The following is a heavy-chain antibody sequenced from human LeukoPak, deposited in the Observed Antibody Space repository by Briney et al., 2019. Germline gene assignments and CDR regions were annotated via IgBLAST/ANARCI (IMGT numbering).Heavy chain of an antibody. Sequence: GGSLRLSCAASGFTFSSYGMHWVRQAPGKGLEWLAFIRYDGSNTYHADSVKGRFTVSRDDSKNTLYLQMNSLRGDDTAVYYCAKDGTSYYYIYYWGQGTLVTVSS. V-gene: IGHV3-30*02. D-gene: IGHD2/OR15-2a*01. CDR3: AKDGTSYYYIYY. J-gene: IGHJ4*02. CDR2: IRYDGSNT. CDR1: GFTFSSYG.